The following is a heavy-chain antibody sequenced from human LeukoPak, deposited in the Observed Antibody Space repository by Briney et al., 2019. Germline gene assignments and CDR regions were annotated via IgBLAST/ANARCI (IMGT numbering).Heavy chain of an antibody. CDR1: GYTFTSYG. CDR2: ISAYNGNT. V-gene: IGHV1-18*01. Sequence: GASVKVSCKASGYTFTSYGISWVRQAPGQGLEWMGWISAYNGNTNYAQKLQGRVTMTTDTSTSTAYMELRTLRSAATAVYSCARDPQGPADPSYYSGMAVGGQGPTVPVSS. CDR3: ARDPQGPADPSYYSGMAV. D-gene: IGHD6-19*01. J-gene: IGHJ6*02.